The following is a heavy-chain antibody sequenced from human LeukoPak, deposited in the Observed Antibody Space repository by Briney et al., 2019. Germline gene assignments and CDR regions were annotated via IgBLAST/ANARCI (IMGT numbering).Heavy chain of an antibody. Sequence: ASVKVSCKASGYTFTSYYMHWVRQAPGQGREWVGIINPSGGSTSYAQTFQGRVTMTRDTSTSTVYMELGSLRSEDTAVYYCARDDRGYGGNSRNNWFDPWGQGTLVTVSS. V-gene: IGHV1-46*01. J-gene: IGHJ5*02. CDR3: ARDDRGYGGNSRNNWFDP. CDR1: GYTFTSYY. CDR2: INPSGGST. D-gene: IGHD4-23*01.